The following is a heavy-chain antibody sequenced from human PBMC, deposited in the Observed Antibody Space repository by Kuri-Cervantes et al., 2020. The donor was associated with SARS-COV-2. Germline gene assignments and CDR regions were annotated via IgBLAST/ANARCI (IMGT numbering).Heavy chain of an antibody. CDR1: GYTFTSYY. CDR3: ARDLDGYGYGD. D-gene: IGHD5-18*01. J-gene: IGHJ4*02. CDR2: INPSGGST. Sequence: GGSLRLSCKASGYTFTSYYMHWVRQAPGQGLEWMGIINPSGGSTSYAQKFQGWVTMTRDTSISTAYMELSRLRSDDTAVYYCARDLDGYGYGDWGQGTLVTVSS. V-gene: IGHV1-46*01.